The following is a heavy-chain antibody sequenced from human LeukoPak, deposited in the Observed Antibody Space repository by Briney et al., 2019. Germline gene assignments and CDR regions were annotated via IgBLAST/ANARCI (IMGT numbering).Heavy chain of an antibody. CDR2: IIPILGIA. Sequence: ASVKVSCKASGGTFSSYAISWVRQAPGQGLEWMGRIIPILGIANYAQKFQGRVTITADKSTSTAYMELSSLRSEETAVYYCARLDYYGSGSYYNVGAFDIWGQGTMVTVSS. CDR1: GGTFSSYA. D-gene: IGHD3-10*01. J-gene: IGHJ3*02. V-gene: IGHV1-69*04. CDR3: ARLDYYGSGSYYNVGAFDI.